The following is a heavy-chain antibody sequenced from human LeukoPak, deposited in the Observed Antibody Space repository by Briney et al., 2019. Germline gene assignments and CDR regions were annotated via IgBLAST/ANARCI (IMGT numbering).Heavy chain of an antibody. CDR1: GFTFDDYA. CDR2: ISWNSGSI. CDR3: AKEGIAVAGNYYYYGMDV. V-gene: IGHV3-9*01. D-gene: IGHD6-19*01. Sequence: GRSLRLSCAASGFTFDDYAMHWVRQAPGKGLEWVSGISWNSGSIGYADSVKGRFTISRDNAKNSLYLQMSSLRAEDTALYYCAKEGIAVAGNYYYYGMDVWGQGTTVTVSS. J-gene: IGHJ6*02.